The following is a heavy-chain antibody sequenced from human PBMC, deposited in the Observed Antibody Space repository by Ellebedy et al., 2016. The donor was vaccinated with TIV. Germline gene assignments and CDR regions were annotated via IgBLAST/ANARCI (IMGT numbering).Heavy chain of an antibody. D-gene: IGHD6-6*01. CDR1: GYTFTGYY. CDR3: ARDRIATRTPGWYFEL. J-gene: IGHJ2*01. CDR2: INPNSGGT. V-gene: IGHV1-2*04. Sequence: AGSVKVSCKASGYTFTGYYMHWVRQPPGQGLEWMGWINPNSGGTNYAQKFQGWVTMTRDTSIRTAYMELSRLRSDDTAVYYCARDRIATRTPGWYFELWGRGTLVTVSS.